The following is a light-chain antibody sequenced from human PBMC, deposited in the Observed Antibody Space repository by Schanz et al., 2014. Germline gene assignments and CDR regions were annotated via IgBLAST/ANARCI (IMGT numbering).Light chain of an antibody. CDR1: QSVSSN. Sequence: EIVMTQSPGTLSVSLGERATLSCRASQSVSSNLAWYQQKPGQAPRLLIYAASSRATGIPDRFSGGGSGTDFTLTISRLAPEDFAVYFCQQYGSSPLTFGGGTRVQIK. CDR2: AAS. J-gene: IGKJ4*01. V-gene: IGKV3-20*01. CDR3: QQYGSSPLT.